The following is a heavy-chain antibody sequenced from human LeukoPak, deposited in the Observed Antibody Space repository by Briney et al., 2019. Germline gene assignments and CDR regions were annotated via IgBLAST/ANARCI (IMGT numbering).Heavy chain of an antibody. CDR3: AKGISGAVAGIGVGWDY. Sequence: GRSLRLSCAASGFTFDDYAMHWVRQAPGKGLEWVSGISWNSGSIGYADSVKGRFTISRDNAKNSLYLQMNSLRAEDTALYYCAKGISGAVAGIGVGWDYWGQGTLVTVSS. V-gene: IGHV3-9*01. D-gene: IGHD6-19*01. J-gene: IGHJ4*02. CDR2: ISWNSGSI. CDR1: GFTFDDYA.